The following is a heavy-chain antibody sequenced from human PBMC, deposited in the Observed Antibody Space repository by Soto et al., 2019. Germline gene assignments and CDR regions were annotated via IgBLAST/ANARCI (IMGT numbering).Heavy chain of an antibody. CDR3: ARDREIRYYFFWSGYQPHNRFDP. CDR1: GYTFTSYG. J-gene: IGHJ5*02. V-gene: IGHV1-18*01. CDR2: ISAYNGNT. D-gene: IGHD3-3*01. Sequence: ASVKVSCKASGYTFTSYGISWVRHAPGQGLEWMGWISAYNGNTNYAQKLQGRVTMTTDTSTSTAYMELRSLRSDDTAVYYCARDREIRYYFFWSGYQPHNRFDPWGQGSLVPVSS.